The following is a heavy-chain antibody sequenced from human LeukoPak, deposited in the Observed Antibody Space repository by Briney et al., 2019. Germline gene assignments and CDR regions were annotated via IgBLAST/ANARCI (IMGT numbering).Heavy chain of an antibody. CDR3: GKGGLRFTDD. CDR2: ISGSGGST. Sequence: PGGSLRLSCTASGFTFSSYAMSWVRQAPGKGLEWVSSISGSGGSTYYADSVKGRFTMSRDNSKNTLYLQMNSLRAEDTAVYYCGKGGLRFTDDWGQGTLVTVSS. D-gene: IGHD3-3*01. J-gene: IGHJ4*02. CDR1: GFTFSSYA. V-gene: IGHV3-23*01.